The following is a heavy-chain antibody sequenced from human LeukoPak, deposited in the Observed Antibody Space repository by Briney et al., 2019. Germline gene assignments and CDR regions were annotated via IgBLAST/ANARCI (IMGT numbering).Heavy chain of an antibody. CDR1: GYTFTSYG. CDR2: ISAYNGNT. J-gene: IGHJ5*02. D-gene: IGHD6-19*01. CDR3: ARTGYSSGWYGWFDP. V-gene: IGHV1-18*01. Sequence: ASVTVSFKASGYTFTSYGISWVRQAPGQGLEWMGWISAYNGNTNYAQKLQGRVTMTTDTSTSTAYMELRSLRSDDTAVYYCARTGYSSGWYGWFDPWGQGTLVTVSS.